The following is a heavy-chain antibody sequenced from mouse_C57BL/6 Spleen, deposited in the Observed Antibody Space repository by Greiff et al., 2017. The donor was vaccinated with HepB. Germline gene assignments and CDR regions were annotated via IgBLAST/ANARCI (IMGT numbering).Heavy chain of an antibody. Sequence: VRRRRAGSELVKAVWGVKVSCKASGYAFSSSWMNWVKQRPGKGLEWIGRIYPGDGDTNYNGKFKGKATLTADKSSSTAYMQLSSLTSEDSAVYFCARGDSAGYGGYWGQGTTLTGSS. D-gene: IGHD3-2*02. CDR2: IYPGDGDT. CDR1: GYAFSSSW. J-gene: IGHJ2*01. CDR3: ARGDSAGYGGY. V-gene: IGHV1-82*01.